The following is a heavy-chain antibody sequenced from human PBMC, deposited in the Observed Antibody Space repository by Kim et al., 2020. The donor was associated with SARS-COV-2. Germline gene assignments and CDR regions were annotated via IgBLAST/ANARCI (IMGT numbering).Heavy chain of an antibody. V-gene: IGHV4-39*07. CDR2: IYYTGNT. CDR3: ASADPYSSGWTTFDY. D-gene: IGHD6-19*01. Sequence: SETLSLTCTVSGGSISSSSYYWGWIRQPPGKGLEWIGSIYYTGNTYYNPSLKSRVTISVDTSKNQFSLKLSSVTAADTAVFYCASADPYSSGWTTFDYWG. CDR1: GGSISSSSYY. J-gene: IGHJ4*01.